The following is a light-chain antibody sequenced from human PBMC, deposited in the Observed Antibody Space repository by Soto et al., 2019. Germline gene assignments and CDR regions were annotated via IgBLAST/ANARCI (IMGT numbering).Light chain of an antibody. CDR3: QSYDSSLSAWV. CDR1: SSNIGAGYD. Sequence: QPVLTQPPSVSGAPGRRVTISCPGSSSNIGAGYDVHWYQQFPGAAPRLLIYANINRPSGVPDRFSGTKSGTSASLAITGLQAEDEADYYCQSYDSSLSAWVFGGGTKLTVL. J-gene: IGLJ3*02. V-gene: IGLV1-40*01. CDR2: ANI.